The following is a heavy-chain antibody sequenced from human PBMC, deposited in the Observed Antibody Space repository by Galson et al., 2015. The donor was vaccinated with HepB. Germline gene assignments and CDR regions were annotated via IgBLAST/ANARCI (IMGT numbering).Heavy chain of an antibody. V-gene: IGHV1-69*04. D-gene: IGHD3-22*01. CDR2: IIPILGIA. CDR3: AKDGLGRWLLLRDYYYGMDV. Sequence: SVKVSCKASGGTFSSYTISWVRQAPGQGLEWIGRIIPILGIANYAQKFQGRVTITADKSTSTAYMELNSLRAEDTAVYYCAKDGLGRWLLLRDYYYGMDVWGQGTTITVSS. CDR1: GGTFSSYT. J-gene: IGHJ6*02.